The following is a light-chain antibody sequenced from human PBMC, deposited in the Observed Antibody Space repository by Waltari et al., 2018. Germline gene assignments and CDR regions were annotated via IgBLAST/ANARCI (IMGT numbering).Light chain of an antibody. CDR3: VLYGGNGIWV. CDR2: STN. V-gene: IGLV8-61*01. Sequence: QTVVTQEPAFSVSPGGTITLTCALTSGSVSPSDYHTWYQQTPGQAPRTLIYSTNIRSSGVPDRFSGSIIGNKAALTITGAQADDESDYYCVLYGGNGIWVFGGGTRLTVL. J-gene: IGLJ3*02. CDR1: SGSVSPSDY.